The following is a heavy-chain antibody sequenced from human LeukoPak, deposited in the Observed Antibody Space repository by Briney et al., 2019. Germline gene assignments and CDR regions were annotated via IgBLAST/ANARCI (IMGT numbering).Heavy chain of an antibody. CDR3: ARAARDDGSGYSWMDY. Sequence: GGSLRLSCAASGFTFSDHAMSWVRQAPGKGLEWVANIKEDGSERNYVDSVKGRFTISRDNAKNSLYLQMNSLRAEDTAIYYCARAARDDGSGYSWMDYWGQGTLVIVSS. CDR2: IKEDGSER. D-gene: IGHD3-22*01. CDR1: GFTFSDHA. V-gene: IGHV3-7*03. J-gene: IGHJ4*02.